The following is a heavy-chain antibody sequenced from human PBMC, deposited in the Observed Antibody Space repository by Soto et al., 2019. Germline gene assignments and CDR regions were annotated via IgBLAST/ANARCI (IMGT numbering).Heavy chain of an antibody. CDR1: GDSLRSHY. CDR3: ASQRLYDSSSYPIDY. D-gene: IGHD3-22*01. J-gene: IGHJ4*02. CDR2: IYYRGTT. V-gene: IGHV4-59*11. Sequence: PSETLSLTCTVSGDSLRSHYWSWIRQPPGKGLEWIGYIYYRGTTNYNPSLKSRVTISVDTSKNQFSLKLSSVTAADTAIYYCASQRLYDSSSYPIDYWGQGTLVTVSS.